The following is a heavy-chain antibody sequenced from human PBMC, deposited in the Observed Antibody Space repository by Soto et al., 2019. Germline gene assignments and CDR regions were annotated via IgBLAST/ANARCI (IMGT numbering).Heavy chain of an antibody. V-gene: IGHV3-74*01. Sequence: GGSLRLSCAASGFTFSSYGMHWVRQAPGKGLVWVSRMDPYETGISYADSVKGRFTVSRDNAKNTLYLQMDSLRAAATAVSYCARGGLEPFAYWGQGTRATFSP. CDR1: GFTFSSYG. CDR3: ARGGLEPFAY. D-gene: IGHD1-1*01. J-gene: IGHJ4*02. CDR2: MDPYETGI.